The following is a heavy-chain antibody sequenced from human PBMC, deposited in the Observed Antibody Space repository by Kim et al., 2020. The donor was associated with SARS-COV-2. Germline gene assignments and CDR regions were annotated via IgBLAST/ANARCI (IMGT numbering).Heavy chain of an antibody. CDR3: ARREVVTLPFDY. CDR2: IYYSGST. CDR1: GGSISSSSYY. Sequence: SETLSLTCTVSGGSISSSSYYWGWIRQPPGKGLEWIGSIYYSGSTYYNPSLKSRVTISVDTSKNQFSLKLSSVTAADTAVYYCARREVVTLPFDYWGQGT. V-gene: IGHV4-39*01. J-gene: IGHJ4*02. D-gene: IGHD2-15*01.